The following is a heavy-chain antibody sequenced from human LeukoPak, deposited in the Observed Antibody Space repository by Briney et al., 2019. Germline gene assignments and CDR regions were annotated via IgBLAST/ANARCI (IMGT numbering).Heavy chain of an antibody. J-gene: IGHJ6*02. CDR1: AFTFSSQS. Sequence: GGSLRLSCVASAFTFSSQSMNWVRQAPGKGVEWVSYISSGSSTIYYADSVKGRFTISRDNAKNSLYLQMNSLRDEDTAVYYCTKDPGLLGIYGMDVWGQGTTVTVSS. CDR2: ISSGSSTI. V-gene: IGHV3-48*02. D-gene: IGHD3/OR15-3a*01. CDR3: TKDPGLLGIYGMDV.